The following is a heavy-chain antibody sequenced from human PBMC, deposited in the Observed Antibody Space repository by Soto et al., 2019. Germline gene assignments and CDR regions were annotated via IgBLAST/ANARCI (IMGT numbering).Heavy chain of an antibody. CDR2: ISAYNGNT. CDR1: GYTFTSYG. Sequence: ASVKVSCKASGYTFTSYGISWVRQAPGQGLEWMGWISAYNGNTNYAQKLQGRVTMTTDTSTSTAYMALRSLRSHDTAVYYCASNPEWWGSSWKNFDYWGQGTLVTVSS. D-gene: IGHD6-13*01. CDR3: ASNPEWWGSSWKNFDY. J-gene: IGHJ4*02. V-gene: IGHV1-18*01.